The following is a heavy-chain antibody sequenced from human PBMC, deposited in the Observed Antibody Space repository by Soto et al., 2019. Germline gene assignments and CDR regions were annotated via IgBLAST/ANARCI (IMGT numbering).Heavy chain of an antibody. CDR2: ISYDGSNK. CDR3: AKEGDSYGSLDY. J-gene: IGHJ4*02. CDR1: GFTFSSYG. D-gene: IGHD5-18*01. Sequence: GGSLRLSCAASGFTFSSYGMHWVRQAPGKGLEWVAVISYDGSNKYYADSVKGRFTISRDNSKNTLYLQMNSLRAEDTAVYYCAKEGDSYGSLDYWGQGTLVTVSS. V-gene: IGHV3-30*18.